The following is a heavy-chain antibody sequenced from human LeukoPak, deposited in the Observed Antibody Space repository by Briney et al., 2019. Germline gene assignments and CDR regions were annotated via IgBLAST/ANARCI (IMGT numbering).Heavy chain of an antibody. CDR3: ARSRISAPVDY. J-gene: IGHJ4*02. Sequence: ALVKVSCKASGYTFTDYYMHWVRQAPGQGLEWMGWINTHSGGTSYAQKFQGRVTMTRDTSISTGFMELKSLGSDDTAVYYCARSRISAPVDYWGQGTLVTVSS. V-gene: IGHV1-2*02. CDR2: INTHSGGT. D-gene: IGHD6-6*01. CDR1: GYTFTDYY.